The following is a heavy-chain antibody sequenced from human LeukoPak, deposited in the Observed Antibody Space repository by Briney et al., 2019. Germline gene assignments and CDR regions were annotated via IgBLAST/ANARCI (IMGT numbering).Heavy chain of an antibody. CDR3: ARRVVGGTDYFDY. CDR2: IKIDGTEK. Sequence: PGGSLRLSCAASGFAFGTYWMTWGRQAPGKGLEWVANIKIDGTEKRYADSVKGRFTISRDNDKNSLYLQMSSLRAEDTAVYYCARRVVGGTDYFDYWGQGTLVTVSS. D-gene: IGHD1-26*01. V-gene: IGHV3-7*01. CDR1: GFAFGTYW. J-gene: IGHJ4*02.